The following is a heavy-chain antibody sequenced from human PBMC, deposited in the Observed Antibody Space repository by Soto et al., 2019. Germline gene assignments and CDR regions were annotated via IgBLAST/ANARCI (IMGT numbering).Heavy chain of an antibody. Sequence: GASVKVSCKASGYTLTSYDINWVRQATGQGLEWMGWMNPNSGDRGYAQKFQGRVTMTGNTSISTAYMGLSSLRSEDTAVYYCARDPGYSYGYNWGQGTLVTVSS. CDR3: ARDPGYSYGYN. CDR1: GYTLTSYD. CDR2: MNPNSGDR. D-gene: IGHD5-18*01. J-gene: IGHJ4*02. V-gene: IGHV1-8*01.